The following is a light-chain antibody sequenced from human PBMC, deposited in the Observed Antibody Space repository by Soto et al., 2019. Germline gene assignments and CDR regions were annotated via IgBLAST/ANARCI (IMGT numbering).Light chain of an antibody. CDR3: GTWDSSLSVGV. V-gene: IGLV1-51*01. CDR1: RSNIGNNY. Sequence: QSVLTQPPPVSAAPGQKVTISCSGSRSNIGNNYVSWYQQLPGTAPKLLIYDNNKRPSGIPDRFSGSKSGTSATLGITGLQTGDEADYYCGTWDSSLSVGVFGGGTKLTVL. J-gene: IGLJ2*01. CDR2: DNN.